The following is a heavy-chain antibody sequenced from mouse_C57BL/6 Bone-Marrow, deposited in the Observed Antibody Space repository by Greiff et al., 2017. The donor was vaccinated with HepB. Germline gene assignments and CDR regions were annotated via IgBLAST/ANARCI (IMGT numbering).Heavy chain of an antibody. D-gene: IGHD1-1*01. Sequence: QVQLQQSGAELARPGASVKLSCKASGYTFTSYGISWVKQRPGQGLEWIGEIYPRSGNTYYNEKFKGKATLTADKSSSTAYMELRSLTSEDSAVYFCARSGGSSLYYYGLDYWGQGTSVTVSS. CDR2: IYPRSGNT. CDR1: GYTFTSYG. V-gene: IGHV1-81*01. J-gene: IGHJ4*01. CDR3: ARSGGSSLYYYGLDY.